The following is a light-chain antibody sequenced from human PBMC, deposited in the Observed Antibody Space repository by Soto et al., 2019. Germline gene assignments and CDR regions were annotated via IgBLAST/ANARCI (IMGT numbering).Light chain of an antibody. V-gene: IGLV2-14*03. CDR2: DVT. J-gene: IGLJ3*02. Sequence: QSALTQPASVSGSPGQSITISCTGTGSDVGGYNYVSWYQHHPGKAPKVLIYDVTSRPSGVSNRFSGSKSGNTASLTISGLQAEDEADYYCSSHTTPSTWVFGGGTKLTVL. CDR1: GSDVGGYNY. CDR3: SSHTTPSTWV.